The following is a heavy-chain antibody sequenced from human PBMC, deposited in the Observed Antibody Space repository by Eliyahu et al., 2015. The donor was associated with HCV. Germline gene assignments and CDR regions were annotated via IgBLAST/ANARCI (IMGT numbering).Heavy chain of an antibody. D-gene: IGHD2/OR15-2a*01. Sequence: QVQLQESGPGLVKPSETLSLSCAVSGYSISSDYHWGWXRQPPGKGLGWIGNVYNTGSTYYNPSLXSRVTISVDTSKNQFSLKLRSVTAADTAVYYCARELGFEYPGYWGQGTLVTVSS. CDR2: VYNTGST. CDR1: GYSISSDYH. J-gene: IGHJ4*02. V-gene: IGHV4-38-2*02. CDR3: ARELGFEYPGY.